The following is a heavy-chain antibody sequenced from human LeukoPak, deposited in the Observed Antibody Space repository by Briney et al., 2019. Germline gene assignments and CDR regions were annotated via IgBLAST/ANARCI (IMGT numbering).Heavy chain of an antibody. CDR2: IYFSGTT. CDR3: ARESTTVRGVTRSYYGMDV. Sequence: SETLSLTCTVSGGSISNYYWSWLRQPPGKGLEWIGYIYFSGTTNINPSLKSRVTISVDMSKNQFSLKLSSVTAADTAVYYCARESTTVRGVTRSYYGMDVWGQGTTVTVSS. D-gene: IGHD3-10*01. CDR1: GGSISNYY. J-gene: IGHJ6*02. V-gene: IGHV4-59*12.